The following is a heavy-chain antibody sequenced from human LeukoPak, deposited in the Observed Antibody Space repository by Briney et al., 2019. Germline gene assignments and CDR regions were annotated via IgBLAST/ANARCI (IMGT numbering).Heavy chain of an antibody. V-gene: IGHV3-74*01. CDR3: ARVMARCDAGGGSCYLDY. J-gene: IGHJ4*02. Sequence: GGSLRLSCAASGITFDIHWMHWVRQAPGKGLEWVAHIIGDGTITRHADSVKGRFTISRDNAKNTLYLEMNGLRVDDTAVYYCARVMARCDAGGGSCYLDYWGQGTLVTVSS. D-gene: IGHD2-15*01. CDR1: GITFDIHW. CDR2: IIGDGTIT.